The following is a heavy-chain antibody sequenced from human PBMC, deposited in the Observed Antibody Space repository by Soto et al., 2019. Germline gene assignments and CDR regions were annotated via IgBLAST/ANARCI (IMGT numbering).Heavy chain of an antibody. Sequence: PSETLSLTCTASGGSISSYSYYWGWIRQPPGKGLEWIGSIYYSGSTYYNPSLKSRVTISVDTSKNQFSLKLSSVTAADTAVYYCARPTRGGYCSSTSCADYYYYMDVWGKGTTVTVSS. CDR2: IYYSGST. CDR3: ARPTRGGYCSSTSCADYYYYMDV. CDR1: GGSISSYSYY. D-gene: IGHD2-2*01. J-gene: IGHJ6*03. V-gene: IGHV4-39*01.